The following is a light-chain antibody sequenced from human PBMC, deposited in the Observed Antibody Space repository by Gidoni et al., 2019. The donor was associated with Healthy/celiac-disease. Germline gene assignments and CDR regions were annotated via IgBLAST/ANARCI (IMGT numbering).Light chain of an antibody. Sequence: SALTPPPSASGSPGQSVTISCPGTSSDVGGYNYVSWYQQHPGKAPKLMIYEVSKRPSGVPDRFSGSKSGNTASLTVSGLQAEDEADYYCSSYAGSNKVVFGGGTKLTVL. V-gene: IGLV2-8*01. CDR2: EVS. CDR3: SSYAGSNKVV. J-gene: IGLJ2*01. CDR1: SSDVGGYNY.